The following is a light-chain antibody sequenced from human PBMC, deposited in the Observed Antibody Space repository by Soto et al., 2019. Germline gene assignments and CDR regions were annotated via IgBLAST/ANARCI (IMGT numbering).Light chain of an antibody. CDR3: QQRSNWPIT. CDR1: ETVSSDF. Sequence: EIVLTQSPGTLSLSPGDRAALCFRASETVSSDFLAWYQQKPGQAPRLLIYAASSRATGIPDRFSGTGSERDFTLTISGLEPEDFALYYCQQRSNWPITFGQGTRLEIK. J-gene: IGKJ5*01. V-gene: IGKV3D-20*02. CDR2: AAS.